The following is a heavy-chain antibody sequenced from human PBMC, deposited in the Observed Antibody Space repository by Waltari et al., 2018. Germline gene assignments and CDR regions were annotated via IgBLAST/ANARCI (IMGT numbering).Heavy chain of an antibody. Sequence: ASGFTFSDYYMSWIRQAPGKGLEWVSYISSSGSTIYYADSVKGRFTISRDNAKNSLYLQMNSLRAEDTAVYYCARDGNYYDSSEDYWGQGTLVTVSS. CDR2: ISSSGSTI. CDR3: ARDGNYYDSSEDY. J-gene: IGHJ4*02. D-gene: IGHD3-22*01. CDR1: GFTFSDYY. V-gene: IGHV3-11*01.